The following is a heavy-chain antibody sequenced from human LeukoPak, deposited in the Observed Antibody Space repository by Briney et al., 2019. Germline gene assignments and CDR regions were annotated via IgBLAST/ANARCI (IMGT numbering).Heavy chain of an antibody. Sequence: GGSLRLSCAASGFTFSSYEMNWVRQAPGKGLEWVSYISSSGSTIYYADSVKGRFTISRDNAKNSLYLQMNSLRAEDTAVYYCASSGSYKRFDYWGQGTLVTVSS. V-gene: IGHV3-48*03. D-gene: IGHD1-26*01. CDR2: ISSSGSTI. CDR3: ASSGSYKRFDY. CDR1: GFTFSSYE. J-gene: IGHJ4*02.